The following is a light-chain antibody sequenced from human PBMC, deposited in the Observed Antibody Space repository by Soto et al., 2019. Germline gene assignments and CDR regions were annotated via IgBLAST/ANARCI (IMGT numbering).Light chain of an antibody. CDR2: RDS. Sequence: SYELTQPLSVSVALGQTARITCGGNNIGSKNVHWYQQKPGQAPVLVIYRDSNRPSGIPERFSGSNSGNTATLTISRAQAGDEADYYCQVWDSSTAVFGGATNFTVL. CDR1: NIGSKN. CDR3: QVWDSSTAV. V-gene: IGLV3-9*01. J-gene: IGLJ2*01.